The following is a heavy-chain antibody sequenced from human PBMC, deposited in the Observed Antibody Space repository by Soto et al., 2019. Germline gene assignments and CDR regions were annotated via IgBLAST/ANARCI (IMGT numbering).Heavy chain of an antibody. CDR2: INHSGST. Sequence: SETLSLTCAVYGGSFSGYYWSWIRQPPGKGLEWIGEINHSGSTNYNPSLKSRVTISVDTSKNQFSLKLSSVTAADTAVYYCATMKRSGSYYIDYWGQGTLVTVSS. V-gene: IGHV4-34*01. D-gene: IGHD3-10*01. J-gene: IGHJ4*02. CDR1: GGSFSGYY. CDR3: ATMKRSGSYYIDY.